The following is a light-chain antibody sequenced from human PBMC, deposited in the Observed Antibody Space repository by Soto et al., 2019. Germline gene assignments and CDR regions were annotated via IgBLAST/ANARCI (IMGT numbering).Light chain of an antibody. CDR1: SSDVGGYNY. CDR2: DVS. V-gene: IGLV2-14*01. J-gene: IGLJ1*01. CDR3: SSYTSSSTLGV. Sequence: QSALTQPASVSASPGQSITISCTGTSSDVGGYNYVSWYQQHPGKAPKLMIYDVSNRPSGVSNRFSGSKSGNTASLTISGLQAEDEADYYCSSYTSSSTLGVFGTGTKVTV.